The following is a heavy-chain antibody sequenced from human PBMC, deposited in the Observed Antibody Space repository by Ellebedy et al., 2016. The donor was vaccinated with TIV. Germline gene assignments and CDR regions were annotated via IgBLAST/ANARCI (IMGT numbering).Heavy chain of an antibody. J-gene: IGHJ4*02. CDR3: TRDLTNIVSGDY. Sequence: AASVKVSCKTSAYTFTDYYIHWVRQAPGQGLEWMAWINPNSGGTNYAQKFQGRVTVTRDTSTSTAFLELSRLRSDDTAVYYCTRDLTNIVSGDYWGQGTLVTVSS. CDR1: AYTFTDYY. V-gene: IGHV1-2*02. D-gene: IGHD5/OR15-5a*01. CDR2: INPNSGGT.